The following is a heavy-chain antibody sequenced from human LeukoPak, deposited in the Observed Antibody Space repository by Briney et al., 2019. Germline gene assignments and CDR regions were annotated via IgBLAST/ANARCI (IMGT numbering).Heavy chain of an antibody. J-gene: IGHJ1*01. V-gene: IGHV3-23*01. Sequence: PGGSLRLSCAASGFTFSSYAMSWVRQAPGKGLEWVSAISGSGGSTYYADSVKGRFTISRDNSKNTLYLQMNSLRAEDTAVYYCAKGIEMGWGLAEYFQHWGQGTLVTVSS. CDR1: GFTFSSYA. CDR3: AKGIEMGWGLAEYFQH. CDR2: ISGSGGST. D-gene: IGHD5-24*01.